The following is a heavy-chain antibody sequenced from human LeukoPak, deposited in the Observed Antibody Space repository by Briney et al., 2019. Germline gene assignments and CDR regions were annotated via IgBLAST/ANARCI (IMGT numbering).Heavy chain of an antibody. CDR1: GFTSSSNY. V-gene: IGHV3-11*01. D-gene: IGHD4-23*01. CDR2: ISSSGSTI. CDR3: ARSGDGGNRGDNFDY. Sequence: GGSLRLSCAASGFTSSSNYMSWVRQAPGKGLEWVSYISSSGSTIYYADSVKGRFTISRDNAKNSLYLQMNSLRAEDTAVYYCARSGDGGNRGDNFDYWGQGTLVTVSS. J-gene: IGHJ4*02.